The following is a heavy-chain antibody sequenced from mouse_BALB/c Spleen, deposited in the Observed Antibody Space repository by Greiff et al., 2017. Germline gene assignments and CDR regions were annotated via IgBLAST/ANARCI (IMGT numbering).Heavy chain of an antibody. CDR1: GFTFTDYY. D-gene: IGHD1-1*01. CDR3: ARVYGSSPAWFAY. CDR2: IRNKANGYTT. V-gene: IGHV7-3*02. Sequence: EVQGVESGGGLVQPGGSLRLSCATSGFTFTDYYMSWVRQPPGKALEWLGFIRNKANGYTTEYSASVKGRFTISRDNSQSILYLQMNTLRAEDSATYYCARVYGSSPAWFAYWGQGTLVTVSA. J-gene: IGHJ3*01.